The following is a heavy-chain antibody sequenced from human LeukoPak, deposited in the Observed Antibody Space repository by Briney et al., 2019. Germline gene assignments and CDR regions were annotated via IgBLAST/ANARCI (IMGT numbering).Heavy chain of an antibody. V-gene: IGHV4-59*01. J-gene: IGHJ6*03. CDR1: GGSISNYF. CDR2: VYYSDST. Sequence: SETLSLTCTVSGGSISNYFWSWIRQPPGKGLECIGYVYYSDSTNYNPSLKSRVTVSVDTSKNQFSLKLSSVTAADTAVYYCARFPGGAEYRHYYYMDVWGKGTTVTVSS. D-gene: IGHD1-14*01. CDR3: ARFPGGAEYRHYYYMDV.